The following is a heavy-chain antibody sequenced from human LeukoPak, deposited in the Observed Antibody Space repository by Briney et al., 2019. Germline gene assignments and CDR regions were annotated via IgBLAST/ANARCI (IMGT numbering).Heavy chain of an antibody. V-gene: IGHV4-4*07. CDR1: GGSISSYY. CDR2: IYTSGST. Sequence: SETLSLTCTVSGGSISSYYWSWIRQPAGKGLEWIGRIYTSGSTNYNPSLKSRVTMSVDTSKNQFSLKRSSVTAADTAVYYCARNTQPASIITMIVVGGAFDIWGQGTMVTVSS. D-gene: IGHD3-22*01. CDR3: ARNTQPASIITMIVVGGAFDI. J-gene: IGHJ3*02.